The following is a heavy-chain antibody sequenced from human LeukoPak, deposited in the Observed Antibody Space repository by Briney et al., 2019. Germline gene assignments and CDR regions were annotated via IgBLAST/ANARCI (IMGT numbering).Heavy chain of an antibody. CDR2: ISYDGSNK. Sequence: GGSLRLSCAASGFTFSSYAMHWVRQAPGKGLEWVAVISYDGSNKYYADSVKGRFTISRDNAKNTLYLQMNSLRAEDTAVYYCARLRRRGGYSSAENKLGSLRFDPWGQGTLVTVSS. V-gene: IGHV3-30-3*01. D-gene: IGHD6-25*01. J-gene: IGHJ5*02. CDR1: GFTFSSYA. CDR3: ARLRRRGGYSSAENKLGSLRFDP.